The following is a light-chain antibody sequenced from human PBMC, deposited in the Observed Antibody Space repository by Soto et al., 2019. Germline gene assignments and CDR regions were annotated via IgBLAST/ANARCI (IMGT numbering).Light chain of an antibody. Sequence: QAVVTQEPSLTVSPGGTVTLTCASSTGAVTSGNYPSWFQQKPGQTPRTLIYTTNKKHSWTPARFSGSLLGDKAALTLSGAQPEDEAEYYSLLYYGGAQLVFGGGTKVTVL. V-gene: IGLV7-43*01. CDR1: TGAVTSGNY. CDR3: LLYYGGAQLV. J-gene: IGLJ3*02. CDR2: TTN.